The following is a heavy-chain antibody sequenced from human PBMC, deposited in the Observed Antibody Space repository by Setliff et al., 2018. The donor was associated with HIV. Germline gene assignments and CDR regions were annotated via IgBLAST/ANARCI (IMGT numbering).Heavy chain of an antibody. V-gene: IGHV5-10-1*04. D-gene: IGHD5-18*01. CDR2: IDPSDSYT. J-gene: IGHJ4*02. CDR3: ARLDTAMNPRCFDT. Sequence: GESLKISCKGSGYSFTSYWISWVRQMPGKGLEWMGRIDPSDSYTRYSPSFQGQVTISADSSTNTAYLQWSNLQASDTAIYFCARLDTAMNPRCFDTWGQGTLVTVSS. CDR1: GYSFTSYW.